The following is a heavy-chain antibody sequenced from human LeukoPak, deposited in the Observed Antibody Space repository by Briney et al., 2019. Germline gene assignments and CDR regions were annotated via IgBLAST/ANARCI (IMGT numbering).Heavy chain of an antibody. CDR1: GFYFESYA. J-gene: IGHJ4*02. D-gene: IGHD1-14*01. CDR2: VSGSGAST. V-gene: IGHV3-23*01. CDR3: AREVGSRMDY. Sequence: PGGSLRLSCATSGFYFESYAMSWVRQAPGKGLEWVSGVSGSGASTYYADSVKGRFTISRDNFKNTLYLQMNSLRAEDTAVYYCAREVGSRMDYWGQGTLVTVSS.